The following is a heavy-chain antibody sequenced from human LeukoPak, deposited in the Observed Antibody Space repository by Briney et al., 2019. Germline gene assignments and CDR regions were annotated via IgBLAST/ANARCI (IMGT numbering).Heavy chain of an antibody. CDR3: AFESGNRGGTGRDY. Sequence: PGGSLRLSCAASGFTFSTYDMSWVRQAPGKGLEWVSAISGSGDTTYYADSVKGRFTISRGNSKNTLYLQMNSLRAEDTAVYYCAFESGNRGGTGRDYWGQGTLVTASS. CDR1: GFTFSTYD. J-gene: IGHJ4*02. D-gene: IGHD3-10*01. V-gene: IGHV3-23*01. CDR2: ISGSGDTT.